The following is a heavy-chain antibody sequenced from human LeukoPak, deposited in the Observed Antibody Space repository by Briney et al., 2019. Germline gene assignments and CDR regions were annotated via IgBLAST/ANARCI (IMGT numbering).Heavy chain of an antibody. V-gene: IGHV1-8*02. Sequence: ASVKVSCKASGYTFSDYYIHWVRQAPGQGLEWMGWMNPNSGNTGYAQRFQGRVTMTRNTSISTAYMELSSLRSEDTAVYYCARVMDDSSGYRPCGYWGQGTLVTVSS. CDR2: MNPNSGNT. CDR3: ARVMDDSSGYRPCGY. CDR1: GYTFSDYY. D-gene: IGHD3-22*01. J-gene: IGHJ4*02.